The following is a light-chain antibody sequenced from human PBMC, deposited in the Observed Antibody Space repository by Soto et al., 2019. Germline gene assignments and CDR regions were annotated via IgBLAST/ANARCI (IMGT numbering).Light chain of an antibody. CDR1: QSVSSN. CDR3: QQYNNWPPIT. V-gene: IGKV3D-15*01. Sequence: EIVMTQSPATLSVSPGERATLSCRARQSVSSNLAWYQQKPGQAPRLLIYGASIRATGIPARFSGSGSGTEFTLTISSLQSEDFAVYYWQQYNNWPPITFGQGTRLEIK. CDR2: GAS. J-gene: IGKJ5*01.